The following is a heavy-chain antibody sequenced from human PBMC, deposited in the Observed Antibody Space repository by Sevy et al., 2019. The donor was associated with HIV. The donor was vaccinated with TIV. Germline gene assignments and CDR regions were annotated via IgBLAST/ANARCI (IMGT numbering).Heavy chain of an antibody. V-gene: IGHV1-69*13. CDR2: IIPILGTV. D-gene: IGHD6-19*01. Sequence: ASVKVSCKASGGTFSSYGISWVRQAPGQGLEWMGGIIPILGTVKYAQKFQGRVTITADESTKTAYMELSSLRSEDMAVYYCARGGGNGWYYFDYWGQETLVTVSS. J-gene: IGHJ4*02. CDR3: ARGGGNGWYYFDY. CDR1: GGTFSSYG.